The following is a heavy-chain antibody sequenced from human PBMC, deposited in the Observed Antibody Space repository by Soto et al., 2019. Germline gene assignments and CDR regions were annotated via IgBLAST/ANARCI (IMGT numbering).Heavy chain of an antibody. Sequence: ASVKVSCEASGGTFSSYAISWVRQAPGQGLEWMGGIIPIVGTANYAQKFQGRVTITADESTNTAYMELSSLRSEDTAVYYCARLGHPAGYDYWGQGTLVTVSS. D-gene: IGHD5-18*01. J-gene: IGHJ4*02. V-gene: IGHV1-69*13. CDR1: GGTFSSYA. CDR2: IIPIVGTA. CDR3: ARLGHPAGYDY.